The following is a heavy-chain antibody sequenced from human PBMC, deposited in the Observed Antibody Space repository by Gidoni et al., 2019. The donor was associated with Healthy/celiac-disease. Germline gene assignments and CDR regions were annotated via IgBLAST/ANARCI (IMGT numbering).Heavy chain of an antibody. CDR2: INHSGST. Sequence: QMQLQQWGAGPLKPSEPLSLTCAVYGGSFSGYYCIWNRQPPGKGLEWIAEINHSGSTNYNPSLKSRVAISVDTSKNQFSLKLISVTAADTAVYYCARSLSRYCSGGSCYYGYGMDVWGQGTTVTVSS. CDR1: GGSFSGYY. D-gene: IGHD2-15*01. V-gene: IGHV4-34*01. CDR3: ARSLSRYCSGGSCYYGYGMDV. J-gene: IGHJ6*02.